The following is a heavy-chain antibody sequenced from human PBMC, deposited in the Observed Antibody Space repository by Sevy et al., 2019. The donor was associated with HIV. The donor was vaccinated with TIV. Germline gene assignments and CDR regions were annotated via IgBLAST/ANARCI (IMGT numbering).Heavy chain of an antibody. V-gene: IGHV3-73*01. J-gene: IGHJ4*02. D-gene: IGHD2-2*01. CDR3: ATPTMTSLDYFDY. CDR1: GFTFSGSV. CDR2: IRSKADSYAT. Sequence: GGSLRLSCAPSGFTFSGSVIYLVRQPSGKGLEWVGRIRSKADSYATAYAASVKGRFTISRDDSKNTAFLQMNVLKTEDTAVYYCATPTMTSLDYFDYWGQGTLVTVSS.